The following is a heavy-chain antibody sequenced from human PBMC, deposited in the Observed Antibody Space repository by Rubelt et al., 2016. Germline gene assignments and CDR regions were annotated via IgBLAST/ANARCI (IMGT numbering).Heavy chain of an antibody. Sequence: STYGIHWVRQAPGKGLEWVAVVWYDGSNKYYADSVKGRFTISRDNSKNTLYLQMNSLRAEDSAVFYCTREGREGFDYWGQGTLVTVSS. V-gene: IGHV3-33*01. J-gene: IGHJ4*02. CDR3: TREGREGFDY. CDR2: VWYDGSNK. D-gene: IGHD5-24*01. CDR1: STYG.